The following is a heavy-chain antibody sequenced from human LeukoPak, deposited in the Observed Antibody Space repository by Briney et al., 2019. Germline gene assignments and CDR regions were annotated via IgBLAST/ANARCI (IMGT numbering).Heavy chain of an antibody. CDR3: ANHEYSLTSN. Sequence: GGSLRLSCAASGFTFSSYAMNWVRQAPGKGLEWVSAIGGGGAGTYYADSVKGRFTISRDNSKNTLYLQMNSLRAEDTAVYYCANHEYSLTSNWGQGTLVTVSS. CDR2: IGGGGAGT. J-gene: IGHJ4*02. V-gene: IGHV3-23*01. D-gene: IGHD5-18*01. CDR1: GFTFSSYA.